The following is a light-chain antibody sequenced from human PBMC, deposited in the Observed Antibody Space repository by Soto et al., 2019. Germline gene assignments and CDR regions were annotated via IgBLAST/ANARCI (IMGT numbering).Light chain of an antibody. J-gene: IGKJ5*01. CDR2: GAY. V-gene: IGKV3-15*01. CDR3: QQYNIWPPIT. Sequence: EIVMTQSPATLSVSPGEIATLSFSASQSVSSNVAWYQQKPGQAPRLLIYGAYTRAAGVPARFSGSGSGTEFTLTITSLQSEDIALYYCQQYNIWPPITFGQGTRLEIK. CDR1: QSVSSN.